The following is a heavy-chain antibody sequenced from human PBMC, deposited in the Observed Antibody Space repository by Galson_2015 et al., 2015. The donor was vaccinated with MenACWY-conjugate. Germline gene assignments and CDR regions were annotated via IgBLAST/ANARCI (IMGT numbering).Heavy chain of an antibody. Sequence: SLRLSCAASGFTFNKYCMSWVRQAPGKGLEWVSGINTSGGTTYYADSVRGRFTIPRDNSKNKLYLQMNSLRAEDTAIYYCAKDLGGEFYRWFDPWGQGTLVTVSS. CDR1: GFTFNKYC. J-gene: IGHJ5*02. V-gene: IGHV3-23*01. D-gene: IGHD3-10*01. CDR2: INTSGGTT. CDR3: AKDLGGEFYRWFDP.